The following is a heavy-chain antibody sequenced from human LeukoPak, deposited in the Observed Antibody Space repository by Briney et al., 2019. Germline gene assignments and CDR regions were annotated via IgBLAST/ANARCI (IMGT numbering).Heavy chain of an antibody. CDR2: IYHSGST. CDR3: SRAFGEAPYYFDY. J-gene: IGHJ4*02. D-gene: IGHD3-10*01. V-gene: IGHV4-30-2*01. CDR1: GGSISSGGYS. Sequence: PSETLSLTCAVSGGSISSGGYSWSWIRQPPGKGLEWIGYIYHSGSTYYNPSLKSRVTISVDRSKNQFSLKLSSVTAADTAVYYWSRAFGEAPYYFDYWGQGTLVTVSS.